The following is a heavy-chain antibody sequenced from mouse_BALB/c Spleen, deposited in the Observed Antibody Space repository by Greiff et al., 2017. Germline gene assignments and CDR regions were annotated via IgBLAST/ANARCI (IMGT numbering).Heavy chain of an antibody. CDR2: IDPANGNT. Sequence: VQLQQSGAELVKPGASVKLSCTASGFNIKDTYMHWVKQRPEQGLEWIGRIDPANGNTKYDPKFQGKATITADTSSNTAYLQLSSLTSEDTAVYYCARDVYYGYFDYWGQGTTLTVSS. D-gene: IGHD1-1*01. CDR3: ARDVYYGYFDY. V-gene: IGHV14-3*02. J-gene: IGHJ2*01. CDR1: GFNIKDTY.